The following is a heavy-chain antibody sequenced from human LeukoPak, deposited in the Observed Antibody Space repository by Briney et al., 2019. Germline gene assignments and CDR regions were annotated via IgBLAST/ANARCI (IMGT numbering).Heavy chain of an antibody. CDR2: ISSSSSYI. J-gene: IGHJ4*02. CDR1: GFPFSSYT. V-gene: IGHV3-21*01. CDR3: ARDRRYFDTGGLGGPDY. D-gene: IGHD2-8*02. Sequence: PGGSLRLSCAASGFPFSSYTMNWVCQAPGKGLEWVSSISSSSSYIYYADSMKGRLTISRDNAKNSLFLQMNDLRAEDTAVYYCARDRRYFDTGGLGGPDYWGQGTLITVSS.